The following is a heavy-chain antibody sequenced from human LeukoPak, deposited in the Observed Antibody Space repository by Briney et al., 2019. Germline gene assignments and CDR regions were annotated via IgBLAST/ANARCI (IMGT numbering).Heavy chain of an antibody. CDR2: ISDGSTHT. J-gene: IGHJ4*02. Sequence: GGSLRLSCAASGFIFSDYYMTWIRQAPGRGLEWISYISDGSTHTNYADSVKGRFAISRDDANNFLYLQMTSLRPDDTAVYYCAREASLDYWGQGTLVTVSS. CDR3: AREASLDY. V-gene: IGHV3-11*05. CDR1: GFIFSDYY.